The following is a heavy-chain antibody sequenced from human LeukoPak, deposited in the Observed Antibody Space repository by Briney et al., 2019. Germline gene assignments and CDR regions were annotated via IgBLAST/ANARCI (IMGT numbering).Heavy chain of an antibody. D-gene: IGHD3-9*01. Sequence: GGSLRLSCAASGFTFRNYGMTWVRQAPGKGLEWVSAISGSGGSTYYADSVKGRFAISRDNSKNTLYLQMNSLRAEDTAVYYCAKEHYSNYDILTGYDDYWGQGTLVTVSS. J-gene: IGHJ4*02. CDR1: GFTFRNYG. CDR3: AKEHYSNYDILTGYDDY. V-gene: IGHV3-23*01. CDR2: ISGSGGST.